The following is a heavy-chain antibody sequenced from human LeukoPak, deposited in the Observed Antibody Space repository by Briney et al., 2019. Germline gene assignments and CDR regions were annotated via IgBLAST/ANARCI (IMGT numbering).Heavy chain of an antibody. CDR2: INPDGSST. Sequence: QAGGSLRLSCAASEFTFSTYWMHWVRQAPGKGLVWVSRINPDGSSTSYADSVKGRFSVSRDNAKNTLYLQMNSLRAEDTAVYYCATTGSVDAATIPPPFDYWGQGTLVTVSS. CDR1: EFTFSTYW. D-gene: IGHD5-18*01. V-gene: IGHV3-74*01. CDR3: ATTGSVDAATIPPPFDY. J-gene: IGHJ4*02.